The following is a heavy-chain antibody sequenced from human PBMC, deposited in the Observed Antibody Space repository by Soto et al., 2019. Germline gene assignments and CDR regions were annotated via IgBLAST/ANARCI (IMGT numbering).Heavy chain of an antibody. V-gene: IGHV3-30-3*01. CDR3: AREKYYGAPVIGSLDL. CDR1: GFTFSTYA. J-gene: IGHJ2*01. CDR2: VSSEGGTQ. Sequence: QVQLVESGGGVVQPGRSLRLSCTASGFTFSTYAMQWVRQAPGKGLEWVAVVSSEGGTQFYADSVRGRFTISRDNSKNSLYLQMSSLTTEDAAIYYCAREKYYGAPVIGSLDLWGRGTLVSVSS. D-gene: IGHD3-3*01.